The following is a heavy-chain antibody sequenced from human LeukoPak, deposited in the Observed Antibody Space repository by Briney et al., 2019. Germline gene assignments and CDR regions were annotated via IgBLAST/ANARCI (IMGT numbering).Heavy chain of an antibody. CDR3: ATIYYDTSGFV. D-gene: IGHD3-22*01. CDR1: GYAFSGYS. J-gene: IGHJ4*02. V-gene: IGHV7-4-1*04. Sequence: ASVKVSCKGYGYAFSGYSMNWVRQAPGQGLEWMGWININTGKPTYAQGFTGRFVFSLDTSVSMAYLHISGLKAEDTAVYYCATIYYDTSGFVWGQGTLVTVSS. CDR2: ININTGKP.